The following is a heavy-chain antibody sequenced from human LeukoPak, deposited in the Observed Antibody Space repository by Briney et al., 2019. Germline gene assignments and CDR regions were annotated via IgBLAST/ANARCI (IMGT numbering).Heavy chain of an antibody. V-gene: IGHV1-46*01. D-gene: IGHD1-26*01. CDR1: GYTFTSYY. Sequence: ASVKVSCKASGYTFTSYYMHWVRQAPGQGLEWMGIINPSGGSTSYAQKFQGRVTMTRDTSTSTVYMELSSLRSEDTAVYYCARDRGLEGATKIYYYYGMDVWGQGTTVTVSS. CDR2: INPSGGST. CDR3: ARDRGLEGATKIYYYYGMDV. J-gene: IGHJ6*02.